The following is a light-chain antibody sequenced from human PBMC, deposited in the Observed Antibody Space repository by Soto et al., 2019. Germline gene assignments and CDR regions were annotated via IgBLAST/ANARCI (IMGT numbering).Light chain of an antibody. CDR1: SSNIGAGYD. Sequence: QSVLTQPPSVSGAPGQRVTISCTGSSSNIGAGYDVHWYQQLPGTAPKLLIYGNNNRPSGVPDRFSGSKSGTSASLAITGLHAEDEADYYCQPYHSSLSGPHVFRTGTKLTVL. V-gene: IGLV1-40*01. J-gene: IGLJ1*01. CDR3: QPYHSSLSGPHV. CDR2: GNN.